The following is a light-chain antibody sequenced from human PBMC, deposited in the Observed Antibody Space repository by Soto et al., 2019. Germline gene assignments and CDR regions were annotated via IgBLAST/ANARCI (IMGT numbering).Light chain of an antibody. V-gene: IGKV3-15*01. CDR1: RSVGSN. CDR2: GAS. Sequence: EVVMTQSPATLSVSPGARATLSCRASRSVGSNLAWYQQKPGQAPRLLIYGASTRASGIPARFSGSESGTEFTLTISSLQSEDFAVYYCQQYNNWWTFGLGTKVDIK. J-gene: IGKJ1*01. CDR3: QQYNNWWT.